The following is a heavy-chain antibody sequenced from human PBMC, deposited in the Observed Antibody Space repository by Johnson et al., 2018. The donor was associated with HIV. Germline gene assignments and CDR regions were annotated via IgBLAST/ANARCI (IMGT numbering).Heavy chain of an antibody. J-gene: IGHJ3*02. CDR3: ARGHGSHAFDI. V-gene: IGHV3-33*01. CDR2: IWYDGSNK. CDR1: GFTFSSYG. Sequence: QVQLVESVGGVVQPGGSLRLSCAASGFTFSSYGMHWVRQAPGKGLEWVAVIWYDGSNKYYADSVKGRFAISRDTSKNTLYLQMNSLRAGDTAVYYCARGHGSHAFDIWGQGTMVTVSS. D-gene: IGHD2-2*03.